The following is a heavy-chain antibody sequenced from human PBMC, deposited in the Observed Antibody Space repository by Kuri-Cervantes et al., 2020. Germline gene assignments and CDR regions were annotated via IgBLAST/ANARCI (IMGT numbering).Heavy chain of an antibody. V-gene: IGHV3-21*03. CDR3: ARDNALNFYDPTHVDF. CDR1: GFTFSSYN. J-gene: IGHJ4*02. D-gene: IGHD2/OR15-2a*01. CDR2: ISSGSSYI. Sequence: GESLKISCAGSGFTFSSYNMNWVRQAPGKGLEWVSFISSGSSYIYYADSVKGRFTVSRDNAKNSLYLQMNSLRAEDTGVYYCARDNALNFYDPTHVDFWGQGTLVTVSS.